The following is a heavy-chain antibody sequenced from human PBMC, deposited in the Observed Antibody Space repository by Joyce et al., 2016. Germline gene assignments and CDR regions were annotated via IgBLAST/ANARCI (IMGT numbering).Heavy chain of an antibody. CDR1: GGSLSGYY. D-gene: IGHD6-13*01. J-gene: IGHJ4*02. Sequence: QVQLQQWGAGLLKPSETLSLTCAVSGGSLSGYYWSWIRQPPGKGLEWIGEINHSGSTNYNPSLKSRVTISEDTSKSQFSLKLNSVTAADTAVYYCAGWGSSAFDYWGQGTLVIVSS. V-gene: IGHV4-34*01. CDR2: INHSGST. CDR3: AGWGSSAFDY.